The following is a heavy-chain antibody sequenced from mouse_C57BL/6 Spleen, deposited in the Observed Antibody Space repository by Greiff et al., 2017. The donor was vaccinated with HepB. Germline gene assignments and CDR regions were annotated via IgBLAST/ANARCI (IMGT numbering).Heavy chain of an antibody. CDR3: ARGGYYDYDDYAMDY. J-gene: IGHJ4*01. D-gene: IGHD2-4*01. Sequence: ESGPGLVKPSQSLSLTCSVTGYSITSGYYWNWIRQFPGNKLEWMGYISYDGSNNYNPSLKNRISITRDTSKNQFFLKLKSVTTEDTATYYCARGGYYDYDDYAMDYWGQGTSVTVAS. CDR2: ISYDGSN. CDR1: GYSITSGYY. V-gene: IGHV3-6*01.